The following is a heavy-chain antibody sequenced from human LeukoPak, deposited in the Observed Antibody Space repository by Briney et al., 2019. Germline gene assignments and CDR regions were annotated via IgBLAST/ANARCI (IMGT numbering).Heavy chain of an antibody. CDR2: VYDSGTT. V-gene: IGHV4-61*05. CDR1: GGSISSSSYY. CDR3: ARQIFSGYEFDF. J-gene: IGHJ4*02. Sequence: PSETLSLTCTVSGGSISSSSYYWGWIRQPPGKGLEWIGFVYDSGTTNYHPSLKSRVSISADTSKNQFSLKLRSVTAADTAVYYCARQIFSGYEFDFWGQGTLVTVSS. D-gene: IGHD5-12*01.